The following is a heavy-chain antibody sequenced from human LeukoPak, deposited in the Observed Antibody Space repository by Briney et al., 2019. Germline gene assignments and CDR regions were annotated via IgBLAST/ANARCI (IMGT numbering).Heavy chain of an antibody. V-gene: IGHV4-4*07. CDR1: GGSISSYY. CDR3: ARSADTAMPLAPFDY. CDR2: IYTSGST. D-gene: IGHD5-18*01. J-gene: IGHJ4*02. Sequence: PSETLSLTCTVSGGSISSYYWSWIWQPAGKGLEWIGRIYTSGSTNYNPSLKSRVTMSVDTSKNQFSLKLSSVTAADTAVYYCARSADTAMPLAPFDYWGQGTLVTVSS.